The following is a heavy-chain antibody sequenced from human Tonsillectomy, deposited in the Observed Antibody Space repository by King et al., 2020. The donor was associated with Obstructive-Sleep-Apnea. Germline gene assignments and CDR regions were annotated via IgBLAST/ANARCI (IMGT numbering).Heavy chain of an antibody. CDR3: TTGFYGSGSRQDY. D-gene: IGHD3-10*01. Sequence: QLVQSGGGLVKPGGSLRLSCAASGFTFSNAWMNWVRQAPGKGLEWVGRIKTKTDGGIIDYAAPVKGRFTISRDDSKNTLYLQMNSLKNEDTAVYYCTTGFYGSGSRQDYWGQGTLVTVSS. CDR1: GFTFSNAW. CDR2: IKTKTDGGII. V-gene: IGHV3-15*01. J-gene: IGHJ4*02.